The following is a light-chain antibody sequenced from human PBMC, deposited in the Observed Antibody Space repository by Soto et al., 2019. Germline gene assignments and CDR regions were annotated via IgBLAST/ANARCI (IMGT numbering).Light chain of an antibody. CDR3: QESITAPLT. V-gene: IGKV1-39*01. CDR2: AAS. CDR1: QTINNY. J-gene: IGKJ4*01. Sequence: DIQMTQSPSSLSASVGDRVTITCRASQTINNYLNWYQQKPGKAPKLLIYAASRLQSGVPSRFSGIGSGTDFTLTISSLQAEDSATYFCQESITAPLTFGGGTKVDI.